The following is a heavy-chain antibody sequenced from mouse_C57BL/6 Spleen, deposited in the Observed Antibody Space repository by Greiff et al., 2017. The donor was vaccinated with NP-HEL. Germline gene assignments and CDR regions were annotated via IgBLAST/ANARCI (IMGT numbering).Heavy chain of an antibody. CDR3: ARRTTVVATDY. J-gene: IGHJ2*01. Sequence: VQLQQPGAELVRPGTSVKLSCKASGYTFTSYWMHWVKQRPGQGLEWIGVIDPSDSYTNYNQKFKGKATLTVDTSSSTAYMQLSSLTSEDSAVYYCARRTTVVATDYWGQGTTLTVSS. V-gene: IGHV1-59*01. D-gene: IGHD1-1*01. CDR2: IDPSDSYT. CDR1: GYTFTSYW.